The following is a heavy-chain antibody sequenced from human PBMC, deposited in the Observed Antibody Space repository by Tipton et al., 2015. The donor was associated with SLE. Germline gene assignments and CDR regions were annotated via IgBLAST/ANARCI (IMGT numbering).Heavy chain of an antibody. Sequence: TLSLTCTVSGGPISSSSYYWGWIRQPPGKGLEWIGSIYYSGSTYYNPSLKSRVTISVDTSKNQFSLKLSSVTAADTAVYYCARSPYYYDSSGYSPNFVYWGQGTLVTVSS. V-gene: IGHV4-39*07. CDR2: IYYSGST. D-gene: IGHD3-22*01. CDR1: GGPISSSSYY. CDR3: ARSPYYYDSSGYSPNFVY. J-gene: IGHJ4*02.